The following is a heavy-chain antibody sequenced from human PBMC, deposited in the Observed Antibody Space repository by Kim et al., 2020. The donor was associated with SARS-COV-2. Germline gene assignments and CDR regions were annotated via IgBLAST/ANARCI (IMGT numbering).Heavy chain of an antibody. J-gene: IGHJ5*02. Sequence: SETLSLTCTVSGGSISSYYWSWIRQPPGKGLEWIGYIYYSGSTNYNPSLKSRVTISVDTSKNQFSLKLSSVTAADTAVYYCARDRPYGSGSYYTQLDPWGQGTMVTVSS. D-gene: IGHD3-10*01. V-gene: IGHV4-59*01. CDR3: ARDRPYGSGSYYTQLDP. CDR2: IYYSGST. CDR1: GGSISSYY.